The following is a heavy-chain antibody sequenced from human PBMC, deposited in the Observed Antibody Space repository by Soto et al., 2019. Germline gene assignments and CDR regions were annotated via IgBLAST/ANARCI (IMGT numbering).Heavy chain of an antibody. J-gene: IGHJ6*02. Sequence: PGGSLRLSCAASGFTFSSYLMSWVRQSPGKGLEWVANIKQDGSEKYYVDSVKGRFTISRDNAKNSLYLQMNSLRAEDTAVYYCARDRWFRGTTGYYYYGMDVWGQGTTVTVSS. D-gene: IGHD4-17*01. CDR2: IKQDGSEK. CDR3: ARDRWFRGTTGYYYYGMDV. V-gene: IGHV3-7*01. CDR1: GFTFSSYL.